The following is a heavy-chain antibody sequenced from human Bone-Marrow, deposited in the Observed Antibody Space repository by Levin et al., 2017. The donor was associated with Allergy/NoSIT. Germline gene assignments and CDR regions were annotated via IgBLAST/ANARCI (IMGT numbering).Heavy chain of an antibody. CDR3: VRVGSSNFRPLMDV. CDR1: GYTFIAYQ. V-gene: IGHV1-2*02. CDR2: INPNTGDT. J-gene: IGHJ6*02. D-gene: IGHD3-10*01. Sequence: ASVKVSCRAFGYTFIAYQIHWVRQAPGQGLQWMGWINPNTGDTKYSQIFEGRVTLTSDTSLRTVYMDLTWLTSDDSALYFCVRVGSSNFRPLMDVWGQGTTVSVSS.